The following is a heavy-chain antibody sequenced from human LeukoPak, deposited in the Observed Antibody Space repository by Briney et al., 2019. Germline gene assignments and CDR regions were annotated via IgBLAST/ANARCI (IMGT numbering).Heavy chain of an antibody. J-gene: IGHJ4*02. CDR2: INPNSAGT. V-gene: IGHV1-2*02. CDR3: ARVPGGSSWSFDY. CDR1: GYTFTNYY. Sequence: ASVKVSCKASGYTFTNYYIHWVRQAPGQGLEWMGWINPNSAGTNYAQKFQGRVTMTRDTSISTAYMEPSRLRSEDTAVYYCARVPGGSSWSFDYWGQGTLVTVSS. D-gene: IGHD6-13*01.